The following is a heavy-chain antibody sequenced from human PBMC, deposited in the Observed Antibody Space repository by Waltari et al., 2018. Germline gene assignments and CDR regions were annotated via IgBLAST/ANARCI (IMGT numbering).Heavy chain of an antibody. D-gene: IGHD3-10*01. CDR3: AGIYGAGTFIYMDV. V-gene: IGHV4-4*07. J-gene: IGHJ6*03. CDR1: GGSILSYY. CDR2: SHPGATP. Sequence: QVQLQESGPGLVKPSETLSLTCTVSGGSILSYYWGWHRQPAGKGLEWIGCSHPGATPYYNPSLQTRIMISVDTSQNQFSLKLSSVTAADTAVYYCAGIYGAGTFIYMDVWGKGTTVTVSS.